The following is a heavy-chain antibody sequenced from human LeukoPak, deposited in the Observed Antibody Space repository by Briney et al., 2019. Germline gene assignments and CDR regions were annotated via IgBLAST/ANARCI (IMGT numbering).Heavy chain of an antibody. J-gene: IGHJ6*02. CDR2: INHSGST. CDR3: ARGYSSSWYRYYYYYYGMDV. Sequence: PSETLSLTCAVYGGSFSGYYWGWIRQPPGKGLEWIGEINHSGSTNYNPSLKSRVTISVDTSKNQFSLKLSSVTAADTAVYYCARGYSSSWYRYYYYYYGMDVWGQGTTVTVSS. CDR1: GGSFSGYY. V-gene: IGHV4-34*01. D-gene: IGHD6-13*01.